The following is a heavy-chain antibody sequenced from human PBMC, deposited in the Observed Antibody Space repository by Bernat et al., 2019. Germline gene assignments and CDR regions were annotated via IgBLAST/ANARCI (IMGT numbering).Heavy chain of an antibody. V-gene: IGHV4-34*01. CDR3: ARAYSGSYPQFDY. Sequence: QVQLQQWGAGLLKPSETLSRTCAVYGGSFSGYSWNWIRQPPGKGLEWIGEIYHSGSTNSNPSLKSRVTISVDKSKNQFSLKLSSVTAADTAVYYCARAYSGSYPQFDYWGQGTLVSVSA. D-gene: IGHD1-26*01. J-gene: IGHJ4*02. CDR2: IYHSGST. CDR1: GGSFSGYS.